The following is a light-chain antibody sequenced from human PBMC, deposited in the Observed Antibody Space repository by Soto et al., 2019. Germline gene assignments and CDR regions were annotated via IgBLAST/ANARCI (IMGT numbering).Light chain of an antibody. CDR1: QSLLHSNGYNY. J-gene: IGKJ1*01. CDR2: FGS. V-gene: IGKV2-28*01. CDR3: MKPLETPQT. Sequence: DIVMTQSPLYMPVTPGEQASLSCRSSQSLLHSNGYNYLDWYLQKPGQSRQLLIYFGSHRASGVPDRFTGSGSGIDFTLKISRVEAEDVGVYYCMKPLETPQTFGQGSKVDIK.